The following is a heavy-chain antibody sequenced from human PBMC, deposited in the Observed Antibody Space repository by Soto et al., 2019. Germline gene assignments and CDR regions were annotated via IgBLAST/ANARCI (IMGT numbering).Heavy chain of an antibody. CDR3: ARDRSVTIFGVVITEDYYYYGMDV. CDR2: LWYDGSNK. V-gene: IGHV3-33*01. CDR1: GFTFSSYG. D-gene: IGHD3-3*01. Sequence: GGSLRLSCAASGFTFSSYGMHWVRQAPGKGLEWVAVLWYDGSNKYYADSVKGRFTISRDNSKNTLYLQMNSLRAEDTAVYYCARDRSVTIFGVVITEDYYYYGMDVWGQGTTVTVSS. J-gene: IGHJ6*02.